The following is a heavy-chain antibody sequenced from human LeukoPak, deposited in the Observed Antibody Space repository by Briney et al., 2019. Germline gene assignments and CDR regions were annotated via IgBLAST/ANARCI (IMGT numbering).Heavy chain of an antibody. J-gene: IGHJ4*02. CDR3: AKVPYTSGWYRGFDY. CDR1: GFTFSSYA. Sequence: PGGSLRLSCAASGFTFSSYAMHWVRQAPGKGLEWVAVISYDGSNKYYADSVKGRFTISRDNSKNTLYLQMNSLRAEDTAVYYCAKVPYTSGWYRGFDYWGQGTLVTVSS. D-gene: IGHD6-19*01. V-gene: IGHV3-30*04. CDR2: ISYDGSNK.